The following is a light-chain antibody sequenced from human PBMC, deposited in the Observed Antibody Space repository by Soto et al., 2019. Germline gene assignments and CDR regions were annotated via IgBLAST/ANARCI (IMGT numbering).Light chain of an antibody. CDR2: DVS. CDR1: SSDVGGYNY. Sequence: QSALTQPASVSVSPVQSITISCTGTSSDVGGYNYVSWYQQHPGKAPKLMIYDVSNRPSGVSNRFSGSKSGNTASLTISGLQAEDEADYYCSSYTSSSTPVVFGGGTKLTVL. J-gene: IGLJ2*01. V-gene: IGLV2-14*01. CDR3: SSYTSSSTPVV.